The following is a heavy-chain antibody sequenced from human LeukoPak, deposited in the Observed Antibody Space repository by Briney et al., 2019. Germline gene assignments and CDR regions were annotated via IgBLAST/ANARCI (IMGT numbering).Heavy chain of an antibody. D-gene: IGHD2-2*01. CDR2: ISGSGGST. V-gene: IGHV3-23*01. CDR3: AKWWNCSSTSCYQPLDY. J-gene: IGHJ4*02. CDR1: GLTFSNFA. Sequence: GGSLRLSCAAAGLTFSNFAMSWVRQAPGKGLEWVSSISGSGGSTYYADSVKGRFTISRDNSKNTLYLQMNSLRAEDTAVYYCAKWWNCSSTSCYQPLDYWGQGTLVTVSS.